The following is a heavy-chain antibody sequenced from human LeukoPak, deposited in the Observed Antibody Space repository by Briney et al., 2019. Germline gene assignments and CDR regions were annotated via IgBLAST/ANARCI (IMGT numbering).Heavy chain of an antibody. CDR1: GGSISSYY. CDR2: IDYSGST. J-gene: IGHJ5*02. Sequence: SETLSLTCTVSGGSISSYYSRWIPQPPRKGLERIGYIDYSGSTNYSPTITTRVTIAVDTTRSQFSMRLPSVTAADKAVYFCARHGRWFGATNRSFDTWGEGTLVTVSS. V-gene: IGHV4-59*08. D-gene: IGHD3-10*01. CDR3: ARHGRWFGATNRSFDT.